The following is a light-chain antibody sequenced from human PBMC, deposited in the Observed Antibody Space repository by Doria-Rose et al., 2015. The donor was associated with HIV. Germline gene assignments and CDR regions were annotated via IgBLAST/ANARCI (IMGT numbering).Light chain of an antibody. Sequence: TQSPGTLSLSPGERATLSCRASQSFSSTYLAWYQQKPGQAPSLLIYDGSTRATGIPDRFSASGSGTDFTLTINRREPEDFALYYCHQYGTSWTFGQGTKVGI. V-gene: IGKV3-20*01. CDR1: QSFSSTY. CDR3: HQYGTSWT. J-gene: IGKJ1*01. CDR2: DGS.